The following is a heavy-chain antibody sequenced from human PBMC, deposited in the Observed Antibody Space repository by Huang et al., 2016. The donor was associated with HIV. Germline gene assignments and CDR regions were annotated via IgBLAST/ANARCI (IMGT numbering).Heavy chain of an antibody. CDR1: GFTFSNYA. CDR3: ARTKYLDAADY. CDR2: ISSDGTIK. V-gene: IGHV3-30-3*01. Sequence: QVQLVESGGGVVQPGRSLRLSCVVSGFTFSNYAMHWVRQAPGQGLEWVAVISSDGTIKYYADSVKGRFTISRDKSKNTLYLQMSSLRVEDTAVYYCARTKYLDAADYWGQGTLVTVSS. D-gene: IGHD1-1*01. J-gene: IGHJ4*02.